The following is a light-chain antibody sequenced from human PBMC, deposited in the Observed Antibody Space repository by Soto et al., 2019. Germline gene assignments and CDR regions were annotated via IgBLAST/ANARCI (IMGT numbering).Light chain of an antibody. CDR2: AVS. V-gene: IGLV2-14*01. CDR1: SSDVGGHNY. Sequence: QSALTQPASVSGSPGQSIAISCTGTSSDVGGHNYVSWYQQHPGKAPKLMIYAVSTRPTGISNRFSGSKSGNTASLTISGLQPEDEADYYCSSFTDSTDIVFGGGTNVTVL. CDR3: SSFTDSTDIV. J-gene: IGLJ3*02.